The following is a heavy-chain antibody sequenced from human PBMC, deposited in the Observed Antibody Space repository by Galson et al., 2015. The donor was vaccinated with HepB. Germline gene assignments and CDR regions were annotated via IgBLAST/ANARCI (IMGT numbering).Heavy chain of an antibody. D-gene: IGHD5-18*01. CDR1: GFTFSNAW. V-gene: IGHV3-15*07. J-gene: IGHJ6*03. CDR2: IKSKTDGGTT. Sequence: SLRLSCAASGFTFSNAWMNWVRQAPGKGLEWVGRIKSKTDGGTTDYAAPVKGRFTISRDDSKNTLYLQMNSLKTEDTAVYYCTTVYDVDTAMLWDYYYYMDVWGKGTTVTVSS. CDR3: TTVYDVDTAMLWDYYYYMDV.